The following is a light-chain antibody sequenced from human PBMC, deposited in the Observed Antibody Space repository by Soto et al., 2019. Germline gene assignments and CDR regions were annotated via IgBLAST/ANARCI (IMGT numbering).Light chain of an antibody. CDR1: SSDVGYYNF. Sequence: QSALTQPASVSGSPGQSITISCTGTSSDVGYYNFVSWYQQHPGKAPKLMIYEVSNRPLGVSNRFSGSKSGNTASLTISGLRAEDEAHYYCSSYTGSSTLVVFCGGTKLTVL. CDR2: EVS. CDR3: SSYTGSSTLVV. V-gene: IGLV2-14*01. J-gene: IGLJ2*01.